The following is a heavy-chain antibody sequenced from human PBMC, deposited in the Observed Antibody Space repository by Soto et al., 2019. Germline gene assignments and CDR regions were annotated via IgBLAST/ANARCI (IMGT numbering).Heavy chain of an antibody. CDR2: ISAYNGNT. CDR1: GYTFTSYG. D-gene: IGHD5-12*01. V-gene: IGHV1-18*01. CDR3: ARGWGYSGTMGVGYYYYMDV. Sequence: QVQLVQSGAEVKKPGASVKVSCKASGYTFTSYGISWVRQAPGQGLEWMGWISAYNGNTNYAQKLQGRVTMTTDTSTITAYMELRSLRSDDTAVYYCARGWGYSGTMGVGYYYYMDVWGKGTTVTVSS. J-gene: IGHJ6*03.